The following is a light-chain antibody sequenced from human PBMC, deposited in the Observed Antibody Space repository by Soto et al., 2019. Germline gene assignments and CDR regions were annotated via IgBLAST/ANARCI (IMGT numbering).Light chain of an antibody. V-gene: IGLV2-14*01. CDR2: GVS. CDR3: SSFTSSITYV. J-gene: IGLJ1*01. Sequence: QSALTQPASVSGSPGQSITISCTGTNSDVGGYNTVSWFQQHPNETPKLIIYGVSNRPSGVSTRFSGSKSGNTASLTISGLQAEDDADYYCSSFTSSITYVSGTGTKVTVL. CDR1: NSDVGGYNT.